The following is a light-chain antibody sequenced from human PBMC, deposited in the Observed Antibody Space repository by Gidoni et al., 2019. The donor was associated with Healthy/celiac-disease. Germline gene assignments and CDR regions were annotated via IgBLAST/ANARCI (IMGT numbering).Light chain of an antibody. J-gene: IGLJ1*01. Sequence: QSALTQPASVSGSPGQSITISCTGTSSDVGGYNYVSWYQQHPGKAPKLMIYDVSNRPSGVSNRFSGSKSGNTASLTISGLQAEDEADYYCSSYTSSSTSSYVFGTGTKVT. V-gene: IGLV2-14*01. CDR2: DVS. CDR3: SSYTSSSTSSYV. CDR1: SSDVGGYNY.